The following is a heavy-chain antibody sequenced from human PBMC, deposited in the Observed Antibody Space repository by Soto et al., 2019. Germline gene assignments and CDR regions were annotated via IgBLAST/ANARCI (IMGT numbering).Heavy chain of an antibody. V-gene: IGHV4-34*01. CDR3: ARGLERWGARSAHMDV. CDR1: GGSFSGYY. Sequence: SETLSLTCAVYGGSFSGYYWSWIRQPPGKGLEWIGEINHSGSTNYNPSLKSRVTISVDTSKNQFSLKLSSVTAADTAVYYCARGLERWGARSAHMDVWGKGTTVTVSS. D-gene: IGHD3-10*01. CDR2: INHSGST. J-gene: IGHJ6*03.